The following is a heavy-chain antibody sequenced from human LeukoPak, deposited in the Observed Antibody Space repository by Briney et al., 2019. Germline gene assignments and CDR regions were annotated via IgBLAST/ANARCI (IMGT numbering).Heavy chain of an antibody. Sequence: GGSLRLSCAASGFNFKNYWMHWVRQAPGKGLEWVGRIKSKTDGGTTDYAAPVKGRFTISRDDSKNTLYPQMNSLKTEDTAVYYCTTYTLLVKIVGARDYWGQGTLVTVSS. CDR1: GFNFKNYW. D-gene: IGHD1-26*01. CDR3: TTYTLLVKIVGARDY. V-gene: IGHV3-15*07. J-gene: IGHJ4*02. CDR2: IKSKTDGGTT.